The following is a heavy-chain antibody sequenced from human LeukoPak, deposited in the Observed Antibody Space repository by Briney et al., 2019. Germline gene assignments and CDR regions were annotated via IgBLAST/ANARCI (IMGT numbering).Heavy chain of an antibody. V-gene: IGHV3-48*03. Sequence: GGSLRLSCAASGFTFSSYEMNWVRQAPGKGLEWVSYISSSGSTIYYADSVKGRFTISRDNAKSSLYLQMNSLRAEDTAVYYCARSYYYDSSGYYYEGGGWLDYWGQGTLVTVSS. CDR1: GFTFSSYE. CDR2: ISSSGSTI. J-gene: IGHJ4*02. CDR3: ARSYYYDSSGYYYEGGGWLDY. D-gene: IGHD3-22*01.